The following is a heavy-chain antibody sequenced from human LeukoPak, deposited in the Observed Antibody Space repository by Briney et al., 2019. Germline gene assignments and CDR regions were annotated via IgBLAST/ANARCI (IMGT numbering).Heavy chain of an antibody. CDR2: IYHSGST. J-gene: IGHJ4*02. V-gene: IGHV4-38-2*01. D-gene: IGHD2-8*01. CDR3: ARRVNYGTYFDY. CDR1: GYSISSGYY. Sequence: SETLSLTCAVSGYSISSGYYWGWIRQPPGKGLEWIGSIYHSGSTYYNPSLKSRVTISVDTSKNQFSLNLSSVTAADTAVYYCARRVNYGTYFDYWGQGTLVTVSS.